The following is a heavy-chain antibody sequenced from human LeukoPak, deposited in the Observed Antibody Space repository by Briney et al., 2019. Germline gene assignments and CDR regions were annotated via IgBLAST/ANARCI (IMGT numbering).Heavy chain of an antibody. CDR2: IKPDGSDK. J-gene: IGHJ3*01. Sequence: GSLRLSCAASGFTFSSFWMYWVRQAPGKGLEWVANIKPDGSDKYYVDSVKGRFTISRDNAKKSLYLQMNSLRVEDTALYYCVAKTFDVWGQGTMVTVSS. V-gene: IGHV3-7*02. CDR3: VAKTFDV. CDR1: GFTFSSFW.